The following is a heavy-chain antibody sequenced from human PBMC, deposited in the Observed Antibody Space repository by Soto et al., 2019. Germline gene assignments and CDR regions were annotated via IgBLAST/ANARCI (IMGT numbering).Heavy chain of an antibody. CDR2: IKQDGSEK. CDR1: GFTFSSYW. V-gene: IGHV3-7*05. Sequence: GGSLRLSCAASGFTFSSYWMHWVRQAPGKGLEWVANIKQDGSEKFYVDSVKGRFTISRDNGKNSLYLQMNSLRAEDTALYYCASPLNSFDIWGQGTMVTVSS. J-gene: IGHJ3*02. CDR3: ASPLNSFDI.